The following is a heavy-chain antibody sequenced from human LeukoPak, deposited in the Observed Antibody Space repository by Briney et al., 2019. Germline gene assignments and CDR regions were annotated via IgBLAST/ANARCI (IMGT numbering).Heavy chain of an antibody. CDR2: IYYSGST. CDR3: AREGGDYVTGNAFDI. D-gene: IGHD4-17*01. J-gene: IGHJ3*02. Sequence: SETLSLTCTVSGGSISSSSYYWGWIRQPPGKGLEWIGSIYYSGSTYYNPSLKSRVTISVDTSKNQFSLKLSSVTAADTAVYYCAREGGDYVTGNAFDIWGQGTMVTVSS. V-gene: IGHV4-39*07. CDR1: GGSISSSSYY.